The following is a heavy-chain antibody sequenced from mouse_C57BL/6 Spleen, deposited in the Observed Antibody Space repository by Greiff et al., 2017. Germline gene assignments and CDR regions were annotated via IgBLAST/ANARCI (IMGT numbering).Heavy chain of an antibody. V-gene: IGHV5-4*03. CDR1: GFTFSSYA. D-gene: IGHD2-3*01. J-gene: IGHJ1*03. CDR2: ISDGGSYT. CDR3: ARRPIYDGYSWYFDV. Sequence: EVKVVESGGGLVKPGGSLKLSCAASGFTFSSYAMSWVRQTPEKRLEWVATISDGGSYTYYPDNVKGRFTISRDNAKNNLYLQMSHLKSEDTAMYYCARRPIYDGYSWYFDVWGTGTTVTVSS.